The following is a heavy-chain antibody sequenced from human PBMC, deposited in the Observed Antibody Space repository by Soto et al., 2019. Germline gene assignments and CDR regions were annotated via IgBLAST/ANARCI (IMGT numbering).Heavy chain of an antibody. CDR3: ARRDYDILTGSW. CDR2: INPSGGST. J-gene: IGHJ4*02. V-gene: IGHV1-46*03. D-gene: IGHD3-9*01. CDR1: GYTFTSYY. Sequence: ASVKVSCKASGYTFTSYYMHLVRQAPGQGLDSMGIINPSGGSTSYAQKFQGRANMTRDTSTSTVYMELSSLRSEDTAVYYCARRDYDILTGSWWGQGTLVTVSS.